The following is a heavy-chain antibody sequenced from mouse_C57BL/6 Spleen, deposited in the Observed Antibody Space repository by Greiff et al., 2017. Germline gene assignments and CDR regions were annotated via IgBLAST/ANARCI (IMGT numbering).Heavy chain of an antibody. CDR3: ARPPLITPGAMDY. D-gene: IGHD1-1*01. V-gene: IGHV1-26*01. J-gene: IGHJ4*01. CDR2: INPNNGGT. Sequence: EVQLQQSGPELVKPGASVKISCKASGYTFTDYYMNWVKQSHGKSLEWIGDINPNNGGTSYNQKFKGKATLTVDKSSSTAYMELRSLTSEDSAVYYCARPPLITPGAMDYWGQGTSVTVSS. CDR1: GYTFTDYY.